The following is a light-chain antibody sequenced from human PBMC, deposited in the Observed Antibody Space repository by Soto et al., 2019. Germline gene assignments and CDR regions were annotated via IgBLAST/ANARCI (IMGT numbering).Light chain of an antibody. CDR3: QQYENLPT. J-gene: IGKJ5*01. Sequence: IQMTQSPSSLSASVGDRVTITCRASQGISNYLAWYQQKPGKVPKLLIYAASTLQSGVPSRFSGSGSGTDFTFTISRLQPEDIATYYCQQYENLPTFGQGTRLEIK. V-gene: IGKV1-27*01. CDR2: AAS. CDR1: QGISNY.